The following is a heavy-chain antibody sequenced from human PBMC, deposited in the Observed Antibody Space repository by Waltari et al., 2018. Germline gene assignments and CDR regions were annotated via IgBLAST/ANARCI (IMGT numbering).Heavy chain of an antibody. CDR1: GYTFTSYD. D-gene: IGHD1-26*01. CDR3: ARGRFLLGGSYYQRGVLGY. J-gene: IGHJ4*02. Sequence: QVQLVQSGAEVKKPGASVKVSCKASGYTFTSYDINWVRQATGQGLEWMGWMNPNSGNTGYAQKFQGRVTITRNTSISTAYMELSSLRSEDTAVYYCARGRFLLGGSYYQRGVLGYWGQGTLVTVSS. V-gene: IGHV1-8*03. CDR2: MNPNSGNT.